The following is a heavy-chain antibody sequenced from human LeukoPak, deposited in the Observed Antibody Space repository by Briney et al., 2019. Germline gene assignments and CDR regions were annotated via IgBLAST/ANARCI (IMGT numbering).Heavy chain of an antibody. CDR2: ISGSGGST. CDR3: AKSYGDLTFDY. V-gene: IGHV3-23*01. CDR1: GFTFSSSE. D-gene: IGHD4-17*01. Sequence: GGSLRLSCAASGFTFSSSEMNWVRQAPGKGLEWVSTISGSGGSTYYADSVKGRFTISRDNSKNTLYLQLNSLRVEDTAVYYCAKSYGDLTFDYWGQGTLVTVSS. J-gene: IGHJ4*02.